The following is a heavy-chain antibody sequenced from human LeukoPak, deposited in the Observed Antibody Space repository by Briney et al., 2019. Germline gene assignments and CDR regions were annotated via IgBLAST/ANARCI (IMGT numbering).Heavy chain of an antibody. CDR1: GFTFSSYA. CDR3: ARGESYSYGYVLAY. V-gene: IGHV3-30*04. D-gene: IGHD5-18*01. Sequence: GGSLRLSCAASGFTFSSYAMHWVRQAPGKGLEWVAVISYDGSNKYYADSVKGRFTISRDNSKNTLYLQMNSLRAEDTAVYYCARGESYSYGYVLAYWGQGTLVTVSS. CDR2: ISYDGSNK. J-gene: IGHJ4*02.